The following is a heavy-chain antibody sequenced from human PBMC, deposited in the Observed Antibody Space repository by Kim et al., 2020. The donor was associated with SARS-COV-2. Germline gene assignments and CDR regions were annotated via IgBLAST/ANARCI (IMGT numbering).Heavy chain of an antibody. D-gene: IGHD6-6*01. V-gene: IGHV5-51*01. CDR1: GYSFTNYW. J-gene: IGHJ4*02. Sequence: GESLKISCKGSGYSFTNYWIGWVRQMAGKGLEWMGIIYPGDSESRYSPSFQGQVTISADKSISTAYLQWSSVKASDTAIYYSARFRSTSDFDYWGQGTL. CDR2: IYPGDSES. CDR3: ARFRSTSDFDY.